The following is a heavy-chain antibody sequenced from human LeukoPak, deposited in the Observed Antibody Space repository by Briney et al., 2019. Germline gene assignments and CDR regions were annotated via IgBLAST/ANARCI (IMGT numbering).Heavy chain of an antibody. CDR2: IYSSGSN. CDR1: GGSISSGGYY. V-gene: IGHV4-61*02. D-gene: IGHD5-12*01. J-gene: IGHJ4*02. CDR3: AREPTSGREPTSGRPLDY. Sequence: SQTLSLTCTVSGGSISSGGYYWSWIRQHPGKGLEWIGRIYSSGSNNYNPSLKSRVTMSLDTSKNHLSLNLSSVTAADTAVYYCAREPTSGREPTSGRPLDYWGQGTLVTVSS.